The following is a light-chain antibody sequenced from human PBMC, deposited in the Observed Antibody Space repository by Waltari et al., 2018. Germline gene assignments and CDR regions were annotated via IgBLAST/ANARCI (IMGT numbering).Light chain of an antibody. Sequence: EIVLTQSPGTLSLSPGERATLSCRASQSVTSISLTWYQQKLAQAPRLLIYGTSTRATGIPDGFSGSGSGTYFTLTINRLEPEDFAVYYCQQYDGEVVTFGGGTKVEI. CDR3: QQYDGEVVT. CDR2: GTS. CDR1: QSVTSIS. J-gene: IGKJ4*01. V-gene: IGKV3-20*01.